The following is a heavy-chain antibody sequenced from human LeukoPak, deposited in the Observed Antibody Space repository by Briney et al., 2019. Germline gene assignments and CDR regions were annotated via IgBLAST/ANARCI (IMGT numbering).Heavy chain of an antibody. CDR3: ASLGPNYDYVWGSYRADDYYFDY. CDR2: IYYSGST. D-gene: IGHD3-16*02. Sequence: SETLSLTCTASGGSISSYSWSWIRQPPGKGLEWIGYIYYSGSTNYNPSLKSRVTISVDTSKNQFSLKLSSVTAADTAVYYCASLGPNYDYVWGSYRADDYYFDYWGQGTLVTVSS. V-gene: IGHV4-59*08. J-gene: IGHJ4*02. CDR1: GGSISSYS.